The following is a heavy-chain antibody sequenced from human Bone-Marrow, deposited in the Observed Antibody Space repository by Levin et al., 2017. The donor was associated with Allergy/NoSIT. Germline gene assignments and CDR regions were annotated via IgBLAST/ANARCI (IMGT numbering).Heavy chain of an antibody. CDR2: IYYSGST. CDR1: GGPISSYY. CDR3: ARGRSYSEYYFDY. V-gene: IGHV4-59*01. Sequence: GSLRLSCTVSGGPISSYYWSWIRQPPGKGLEWIGYIYYSGSTNYNPSLKSRVTMSVDTSQNQFSLKLSSVTAADTAAYYCARGRSYSEYYFDYWGQGTLVTVSS. D-gene: IGHD3-10*01. J-gene: IGHJ4*02.